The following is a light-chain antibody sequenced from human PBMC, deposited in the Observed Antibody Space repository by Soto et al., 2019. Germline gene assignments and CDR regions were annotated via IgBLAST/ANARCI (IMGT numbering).Light chain of an antibody. J-gene: IGKJ2*01. V-gene: IGKV1-33*01. Sequence: DIQMTQSPSSLSASVGDRVTITCQASQDITNYLNWYQQKPGKAPKLLVYDASNLETGVPSRFSGGGSGTDFTFTISSLQPEDIATYYCQQYDNLPYTFGQATTLEIK. CDR1: QDITNY. CDR3: QQYDNLPYT. CDR2: DAS.